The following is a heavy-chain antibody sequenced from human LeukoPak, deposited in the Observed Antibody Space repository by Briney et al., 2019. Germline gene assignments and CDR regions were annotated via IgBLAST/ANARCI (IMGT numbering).Heavy chain of an antibody. CDR2: ISSSGDST. D-gene: IGHD3-22*01. Sequence: GGSLRLSCAASGFTFSNYFMHWVRQAPGKGLEYVSAISSSGDSTYYANSVKGRFTISRDNAKNSLYLQMNSLRAEDTAVYYCARGYYYSDYWGQGTLVTVSS. CDR1: GFTFSNYF. CDR3: ARGYYYSDY. J-gene: IGHJ4*02. V-gene: IGHV3-64*04.